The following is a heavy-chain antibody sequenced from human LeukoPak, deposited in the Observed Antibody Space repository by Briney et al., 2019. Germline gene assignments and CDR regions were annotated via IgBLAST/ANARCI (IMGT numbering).Heavy chain of an antibody. Sequence: GGSPRLFCAASGFTFSSYAMSWVRQAPGKGLEWVSAISGSGGSTYYADSVKGRFTISRDNSKNTLYLQMNSLRAEDTAVYYCAKALDRGYSSDYMDVWGKGTTVTVSS. CDR2: ISGSGGST. D-gene: IGHD5-18*01. CDR1: GFTFSSYA. CDR3: AKALDRGYSSDYMDV. J-gene: IGHJ6*03. V-gene: IGHV3-23*01.